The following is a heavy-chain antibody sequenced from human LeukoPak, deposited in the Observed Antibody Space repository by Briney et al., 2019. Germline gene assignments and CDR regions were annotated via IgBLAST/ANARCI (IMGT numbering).Heavy chain of an antibody. CDR2: INPNSGDT. CDR1: GYTFTGYY. CDR3: ARGSLRYFDH. Sequence: ASVKVSCKASGYTFTGYYMHWVRQAPGQGLEWMGWINPNSGDTNYAQKFQDRVTMTRDTSISTAYMELTRLRFDDTAVYYCARGSLRYFDHWGQGTLVTVSS. V-gene: IGHV1-2*02. D-gene: IGHD3-10*01. J-gene: IGHJ4*02.